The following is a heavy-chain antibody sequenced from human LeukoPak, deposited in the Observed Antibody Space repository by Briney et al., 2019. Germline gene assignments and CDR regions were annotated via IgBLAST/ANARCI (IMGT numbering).Heavy chain of an antibody. Sequence: SETLSLTCTVSGGSISSSSYYWGWIRQPPGKGLEWIGSIYYSGSTYYNPSLKSRVTISVDTSKNQFSLKLSSVTAGDTAVYYCARDGYSGNDGLWGQGTLVTVSS. V-gene: IGHV4-39*07. CDR3: ARDGYSGNDGL. CDR1: GGSISSSSYY. J-gene: IGHJ4*02. D-gene: IGHD5-12*01. CDR2: IYYSGST.